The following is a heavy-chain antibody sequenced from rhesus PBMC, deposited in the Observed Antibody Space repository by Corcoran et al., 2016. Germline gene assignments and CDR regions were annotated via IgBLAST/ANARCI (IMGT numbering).Heavy chain of an antibody. J-gene: IGHJ2*01. CDR2: LSKGGVST. CDR1: GFTFSDYY. D-gene: IGHD6-25*01. Sequence: EVQLVESGGGLAKPGGSLRLSCAASGFTFSDYYMDWVRQAPGKGLEWVSRLSKGGVSTWDADSGKGRFTIFRENGKNTLYLQMSSLRAEDTAVYYCAREGYSGSWNVLWYFDLWGPCTPITISS. V-gene: IGHV3-178*01. CDR3: AREGYSGSWNVLWYFDL.